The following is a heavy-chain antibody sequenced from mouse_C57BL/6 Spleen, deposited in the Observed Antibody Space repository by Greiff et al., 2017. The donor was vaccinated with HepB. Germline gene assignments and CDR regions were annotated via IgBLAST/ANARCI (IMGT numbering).Heavy chain of an antibody. Sequence: EVQLVESGGGLVQPGGSLKLSCAASGFTFSDYYMYWVRQTPEKRLEWVAYISNGGGSTYYPDTVEGRFTISRDNAKNTLYLQMSRMKSEDTAMYYCASQIYYDHDGGYFDVWGTGTTVTVSS. D-gene: IGHD2-4*01. CDR3: ASQIYYDHDGGYFDV. CDR1: GFTFSDYY. V-gene: IGHV5-12*01. CDR2: ISNGGGST. J-gene: IGHJ1*03.